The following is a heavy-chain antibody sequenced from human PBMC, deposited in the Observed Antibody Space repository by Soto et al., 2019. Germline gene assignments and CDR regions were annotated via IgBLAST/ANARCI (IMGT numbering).Heavy chain of an antibody. Sequence: SETLSLTCTVSGGSISSYYWSWIRQPPGKGLEWIGYIYYSGSTNYNPSLKSRVTISVDTSKNQFSLKLSSVTAADTAVYYCARDSGRYDILTGYRPFDYWGQGTLVTVSS. D-gene: IGHD3-9*01. CDR1: GGSISSYY. CDR3: ARDSGRYDILTGYRPFDY. CDR2: IYYSGST. V-gene: IGHV4-59*01. J-gene: IGHJ4*02.